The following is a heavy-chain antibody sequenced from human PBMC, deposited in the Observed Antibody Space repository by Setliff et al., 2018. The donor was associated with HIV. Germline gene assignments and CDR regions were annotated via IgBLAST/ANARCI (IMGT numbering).Heavy chain of an antibody. V-gene: IGHV1-2*02. Sequence: ASVKVSCKASGYTLTGYYMHWVRQAPGQGLEWMGWINPNSGGTNYAQKFQGRVTMTRDTSISTAYMELSRLRSDDTAVYYCARDPGELYARDYWGQGTLVTVSS. CDR1: GYTLTGYY. CDR3: ARDPGELYARDY. CDR2: INPNSGGT. D-gene: IGHD2-2*02. J-gene: IGHJ4*02.